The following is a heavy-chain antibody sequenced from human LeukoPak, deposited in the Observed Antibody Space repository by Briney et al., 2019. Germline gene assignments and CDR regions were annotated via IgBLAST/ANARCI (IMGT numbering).Heavy chain of an antibody. D-gene: IGHD3-22*01. CDR1: GGSISSGGYY. J-gene: IGHJ4*02. CDR3: ARVYDGSGYYHDY. CDR2: IYYSGST. V-gene: IGHV4-31*03. Sequence: SQTLSLTCTVSGGSISSGGYYWSWIRQHPGKGPEWIGYIYYSGSTYYNPSLKSRVTISVDTSKNQFSLKLSSVTAADTAVYYCARVYDGSGYYHDYWGQGTLVTVSS.